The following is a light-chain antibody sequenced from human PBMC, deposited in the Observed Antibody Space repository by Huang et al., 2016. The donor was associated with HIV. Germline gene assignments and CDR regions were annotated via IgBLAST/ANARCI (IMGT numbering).Light chain of an antibody. CDR1: QSVSSY. V-gene: IGKV3-11*01. CDR2: DAY. J-gene: IGKJ4*01. CDR3: QRRNHPLT. Sequence: EIVLTQSPATLSLSPGERATLSGRASQSVSSYLAWYQQRPGQAPRLLIYDAYNRANGIPARLSGSGSGADFCLTISCLGPEDVAVYYCQRRNHPLTFGGGTRVGIK.